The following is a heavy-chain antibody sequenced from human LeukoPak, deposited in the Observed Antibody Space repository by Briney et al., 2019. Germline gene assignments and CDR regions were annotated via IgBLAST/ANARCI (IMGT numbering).Heavy chain of an antibody. CDR2: ISAYNGNT. V-gene: IGHV1-18*01. CDR3: ARVSGAYCGGDCSSGDY. D-gene: IGHD2-21*01. J-gene: IGHJ4*02. Sequence: ASVKVSCKASGYTFTSYGISWVRQAPGQGLEWIGWISAYNGNTNYAQKLQGRVTMTTDTSTSTAYMELRSLRSDDTAVYYCARVSGAYCGGDCSSGDYWGQGTLVTVSS. CDR1: GYTFTSYG.